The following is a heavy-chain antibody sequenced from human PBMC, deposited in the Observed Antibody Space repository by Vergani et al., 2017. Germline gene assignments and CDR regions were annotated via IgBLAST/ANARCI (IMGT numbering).Heavy chain of an antibody. J-gene: IGHJ3*02. Sequence: VQLVESGGGVVQPGRSLRLSCAASGFTFSSYAMSWVRQAPGKGLGWVSAISGSGGSTYYADSVKGRFTISRDNSKNTLYLQMNSLRAEDTAVYYCAKGSVLRYDSSGLLRPGAFDIWGQGTMVTVSS. V-gene: IGHV3-23*04. D-gene: IGHD3-22*01. CDR1: GFTFSSYA. CDR3: AKGSVLRYDSSGLLRPGAFDI. CDR2: ISGSGGST.